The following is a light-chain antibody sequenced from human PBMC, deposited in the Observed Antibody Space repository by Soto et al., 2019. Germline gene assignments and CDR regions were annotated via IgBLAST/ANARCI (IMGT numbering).Light chain of an antibody. CDR3: QQYDSSPLT. CDR2: DAS. CDR1: QSVDSNY. Sequence: EIVLTQSPDTLSLSPGERATLSCRASQSVDSNYLAWYQQKPGQAPRVLIYDASIRATGIPDRFSGSGSETDLTLTISRLEPEDSAVYYCQQYDSSPLTFGGGTKVDIK. V-gene: IGKV3-20*01. J-gene: IGKJ4*01.